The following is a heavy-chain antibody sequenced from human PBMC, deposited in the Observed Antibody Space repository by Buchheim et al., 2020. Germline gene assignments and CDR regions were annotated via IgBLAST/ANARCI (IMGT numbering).Heavy chain of an antibody. D-gene: IGHD1-7*01. J-gene: IGHJ4*02. CDR1: GFTFSSYG. CDR2: ISYDGSNK. V-gene: IGHV3-30*18. CDR3: AKDGSGTTCCYFDY. Sequence: QVQLVESGGGVVQPGRSLRLSCAASGFTFSSYGMHWVRQAPGKGLEWVAVISYDGSNKYYADSVKGRFTISRDNSKNKLYLQMNSLRAEDTAAYYCAKDGSGTTCCYFDYWGQGTL.